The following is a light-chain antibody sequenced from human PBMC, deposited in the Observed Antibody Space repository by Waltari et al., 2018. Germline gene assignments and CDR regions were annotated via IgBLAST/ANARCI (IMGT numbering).Light chain of an antibody. Sequence: QSALTQPASVSGSPGQSLTIPCTGTSGDIGGSNLVSWYQQHPGKPPKLMIYEGNKRPSGVSNRFSGSKSGNTASLTISGLQAEDEADYYCSSYADSNICVFGSGTKVTVL. CDR1: SGDIGGSNL. CDR2: EGN. V-gene: IGLV2-23*01. J-gene: IGLJ1*01. CDR3: SSYADSNICV.